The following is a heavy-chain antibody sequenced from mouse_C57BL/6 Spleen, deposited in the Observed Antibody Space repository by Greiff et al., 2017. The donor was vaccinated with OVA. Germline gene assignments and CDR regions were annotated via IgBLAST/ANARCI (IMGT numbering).Heavy chain of an antibody. Sequence: VQLQQSGPELVKPGASVKISCKASGYTFTDYYMNWVKQSHGKSLEWIGDINPNNGGTSYNQKFKGKATLTVDKSSSTAYMELRSLTSEDSAVYYCARGGAQATGYWGQGTTLTVSS. D-gene: IGHD3-2*02. CDR2: INPNNGGT. CDR3: ARGGAQATGY. V-gene: IGHV1-26*01. CDR1: GYTFTDYY. J-gene: IGHJ2*01.